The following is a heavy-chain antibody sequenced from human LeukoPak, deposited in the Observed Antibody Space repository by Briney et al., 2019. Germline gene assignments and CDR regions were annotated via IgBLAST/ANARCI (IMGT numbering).Heavy chain of an antibody. CDR2: IYYSGNT. CDR3: ARHRNFFDY. V-gene: IGHV4-34*11. CDR1: GGSFSGYY. Sequence: PSETLSLTCAVYGGSFSGYYWSGIRQPPGKGLEWIGYIYYSGNTNYNPSLKSRATISVDTSRNRFSLKLSSVTAADTAVYYCARHRNFFDYWGQGILVTVSS. D-gene: IGHD2/OR15-2a*01. J-gene: IGHJ4*02.